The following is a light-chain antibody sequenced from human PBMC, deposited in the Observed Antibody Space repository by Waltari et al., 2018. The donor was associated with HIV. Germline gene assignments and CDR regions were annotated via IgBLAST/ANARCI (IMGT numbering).Light chain of an antibody. CDR3: QQYNRYPYT. CDR2: TAS. J-gene: IGKJ2*01. V-gene: IGKV1-5*03. CDR1: QSVSYW. Sequence: DIQMTQSPSPLSASLREKVTITCRTSQSVSYWLAGYQQKPGKAPKLLISTASSLKSGVPSRFSGSGSGTEFTLNSSSLQPDDFATYYCQQYNRYPYTFGQGTKLEIK.